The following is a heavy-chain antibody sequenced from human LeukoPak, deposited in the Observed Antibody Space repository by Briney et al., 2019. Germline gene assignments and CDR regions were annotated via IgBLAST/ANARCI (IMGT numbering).Heavy chain of an antibody. CDR1: GFTFRIYA. D-gene: IGHD2-2*01. CDR2: ISASGAST. V-gene: IGHV3-23*01. CDR3: AKEGPTTSCYDY. J-gene: IGHJ4*02. Sequence: GGSLRLSCAASGFTFRIYAMNWVRQAPGKGLEWVSAISASGASTYYADSVKGRFTISRDNSKNTLYLQMSSLRAEDTALYYCAKEGPTTSCYDYWGQGTLVTVSS.